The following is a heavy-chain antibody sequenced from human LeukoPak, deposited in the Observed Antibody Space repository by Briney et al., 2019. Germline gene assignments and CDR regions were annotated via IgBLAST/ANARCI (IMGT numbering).Heavy chain of an antibody. Sequence: GASVKVSCKASGYTFTSNAMHWVRQAPGQRPKWMGWINTGNGNTKYSQKFQGRVTISRGTSANTAYMEVSSLRSEDTAVYYCARGAAEGLDRWGQGTLVTVSS. V-gene: IGHV1-3*04. J-gene: IGHJ5*02. D-gene: IGHD6-13*01. CDR2: INTGNGNT. CDR3: ARGAAEGLDR. CDR1: GYTFTSNA.